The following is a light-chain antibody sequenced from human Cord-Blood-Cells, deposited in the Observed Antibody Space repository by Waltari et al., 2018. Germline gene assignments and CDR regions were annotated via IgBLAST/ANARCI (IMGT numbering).Light chain of an antibody. CDR2: DVS. CDR3: SSYTSSSTGV. V-gene: IGLV2-14*03. J-gene: IGLJ1*01. CDR1: SSDVGGYNY. Sequence: QSALTQPTSVSGSPGQSITISCTGTSSDVGGYNYVSCYQQHPGKAPKLMMYDVSNRPSGVSNRFSGSKSGNTASLTISGLQAEDEADYYCSSYTSSSTGVFGTGTKVTVL.